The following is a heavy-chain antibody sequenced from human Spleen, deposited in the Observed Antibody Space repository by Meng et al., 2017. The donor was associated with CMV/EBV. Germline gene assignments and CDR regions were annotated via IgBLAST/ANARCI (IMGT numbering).Heavy chain of an antibody. Sequence: SSGSYYWSWIRQPPGQGLAWIAYIYYTGSTNYYPSLKSRVTISVDMSKNQFSLKLSSVTAADTAVYYCARSGYCSGGSCYFGYFDYWGQGTLVTVSS. J-gene: IGHJ4*02. D-gene: IGHD2-15*01. CDR3: ARSGYCSGGSCYFGYFDY. CDR1: SSGSYY. V-gene: IGHV4-61*01. CDR2: IYYTGST.